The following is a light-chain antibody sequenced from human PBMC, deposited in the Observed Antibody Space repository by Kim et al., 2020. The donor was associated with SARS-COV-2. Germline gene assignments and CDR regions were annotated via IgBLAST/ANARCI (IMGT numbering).Light chain of an antibody. CDR3: HQYFATPHT. Sequence: DIVMTQSPDSLAVSLGETATISCKSSQSLLFNPNQKNYLAWYQQRPGQPPKLLFYWASTRESGVPDRFSGGGSGTHFTLTISSLQAEDVAFYYCHQYFATPHTFGQGTKLEI. CDR2: WAS. CDR1: QSLLFNPNQKNY. J-gene: IGKJ2*01. V-gene: IGKV4-1*01.